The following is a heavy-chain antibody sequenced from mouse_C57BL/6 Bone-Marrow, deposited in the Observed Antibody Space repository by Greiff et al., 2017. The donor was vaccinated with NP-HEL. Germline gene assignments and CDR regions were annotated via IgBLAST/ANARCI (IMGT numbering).Heavy chain of an antibody. Sequence: QVQLKQSGAELVRPGASVMLSCKASGYTFTDYEMHWVKQTPVHGLEWIGAIDPETGGTAYNQKFKGKAILTADKSSSTAYMELRSLTSEDSAVYYCTRWGYQGDYWGQGTTLTVSS. CDR2: IDPETGGT. CDR1: GYTFTDYE. CDR3: TRWGYQGDY. V-gene: IGHV1-15*01. J-gene: IGHJ2*01. D-gene: IGHD5-1-1*01.